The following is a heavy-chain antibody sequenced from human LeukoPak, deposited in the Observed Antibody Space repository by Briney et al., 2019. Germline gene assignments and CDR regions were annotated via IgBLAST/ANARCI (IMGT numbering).Heavy chain of an antibody. V-gene: IGHV3-23*01. CDR2: VGGTDGRT. CDR1: GFTFSTYN. J-gene: IGHJ4*02. Sequence: GGSLRLPCAASGFTFSTYNMNWVRQAPGKGLEWVSAVGGTDGRTYYAAFVKGRFTIYRDNSKNTLYLQMNSLRAEDTAVYYCAKDGSYYFDYWGQGTLVTVSS. CDR3: AKDGSYYFDY.